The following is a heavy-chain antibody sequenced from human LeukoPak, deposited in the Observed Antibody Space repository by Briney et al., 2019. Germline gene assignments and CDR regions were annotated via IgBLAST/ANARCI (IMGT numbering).Heavy chain of an antibody. CDR3: ARDYVPGITIFGVTQGDI. Sequence: ASVKVSCKASGYTFTSYGLSWVRQAPGQGLEWMGWISAYNGNTNYAPKLQGRVTITTDTSTSTAYMELRSLRSDDTAVYYCARDYVPGITIFGVTQGDIWGQGTMVTVSS. D-gene: IGHD3-3*01. CDR2: ISAYNGNT. V-gene: IGHV1-18*01. CDR1: GYTFTSYG. J-gene: IGHJ3*02.